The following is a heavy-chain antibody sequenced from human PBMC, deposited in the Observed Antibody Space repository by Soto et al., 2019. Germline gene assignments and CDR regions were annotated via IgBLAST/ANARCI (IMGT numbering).Heavy chain of an antibody. V-gene: IGHV4-30-2*01. D-gene: IGHD1-26*01. Sequence: NPSETVSLTCAVSGASMTTGGFSCTWFGQPPGGGLEWIGHVYHRASTQYNPSLKGRVSISVDTSRSLFSLRLTSLTAADTAVYFCTRGSAATLSPLYFQTWGQGTPVNVS. CDR3: TRGSAATLSPLYFQT. J-gene: IGHJ4*02. CDR1: GASMTTGGFS. CDR2: VYHRAST.